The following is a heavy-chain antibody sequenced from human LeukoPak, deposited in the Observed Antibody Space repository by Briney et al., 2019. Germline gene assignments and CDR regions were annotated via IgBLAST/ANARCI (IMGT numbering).Heavy chain of an antibody. V-gene: IGHV4-59*08. J-gene: IGHJ4*02. CDR1: GGSISSYY. CDR2: IYYSGST. D-gene: IGHD2-21*02. CDR3: ASLPVVTHRGYFDY. Sequence: SETLSLTCTVSGGSISSYYWSWIRQPPGKGLEWIGYIYYSGSTNYNPSLKSRVTISVDTSKNQFSLKLSSVTAADTAVYYCASLPVVTHRGYFDYWGQGTLVTVSS.